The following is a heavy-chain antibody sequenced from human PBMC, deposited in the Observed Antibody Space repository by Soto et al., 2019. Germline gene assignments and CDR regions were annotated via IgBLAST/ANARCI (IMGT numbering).Heavy chain of an antibody. CDR3: AKTANGWFSAFDI. Sequence: EVQLLESGGGLVQPGGCLRLSCAASGFTFSSYAMSWVRQAPGKGLEWVSAISGSGGTTYYAGSVKGRFTFSRDNSKNTLYLQMNSLRAEDTAVYYCAKTANGWFSAFDICGQGTMVTVSS. V-gene: IGHV3-23*01. CDR1: GFTFSSYA. J-gene: IGHJ3*02. D-gene: IGHD6-19*01. CDR2: ISGSGGTT.